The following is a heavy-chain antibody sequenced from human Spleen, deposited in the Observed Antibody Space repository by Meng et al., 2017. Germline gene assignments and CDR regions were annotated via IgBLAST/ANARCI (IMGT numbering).Heavy chain of an antibody. D-gene: IGHD4-11*01. Sequence: QTQQWGAGLLKPSETLSLTCVVSGGSFSDYYWSWIRQPPGKGLEWIGEINHSGSTNYNPSLESRATISVDTSQNNLSLKLSSVTAADSAVYYCARGPTTMAHDFDYWGQGTLVTVSS. CDR1: GGSFSDYY. CDR3: ARGPTTMAHDFDY. V-gene: IGHV4-34*01. CDR2: INHSGST. J-gene: IGHJ4*02.